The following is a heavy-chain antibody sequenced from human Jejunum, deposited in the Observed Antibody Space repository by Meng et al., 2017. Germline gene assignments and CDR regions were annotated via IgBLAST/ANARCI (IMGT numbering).Heavy chain of an antibody. CDR2: IFYSGSS. CDR3: ARDGQQLGRYWLDP. J-gene: IGHJ5*02. CDR1: VESISSGGSY. Sequence: QVWLQESGPGLVKPSPTLCLTCSVSVESISSGGSYGTWVRQHPGKGLEWIGYIFYSGSSTYNPSLKSRISIAVDTFKNQFSLTLRSVTAADTAVYYCARDGQQLGRYWLDPWGQGTLVTVSS. V-gene: IGHV4-31*03. D-gene: IGHD1-1*01.